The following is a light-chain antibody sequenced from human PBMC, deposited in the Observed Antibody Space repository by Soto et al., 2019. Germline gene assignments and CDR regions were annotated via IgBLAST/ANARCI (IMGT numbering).Light chain of an antibody. CDR2: EVN. V-gene: IGLV2-23*02. CDR1: SSDIGSYNL. Sequence: QSVLSQPASVSGSPGQSVTISCTGTSSDIGSYNLVSWYHHHPGQAPKLVIYEVNKRPSVDSNRFSGSKSGNTASLTIAGLQPEDEGEYYCCSYAGGRTFFVFGGGTKLTVL. CDR3: CSYAGGRTFFV. J-gene: IGLJ3*02.